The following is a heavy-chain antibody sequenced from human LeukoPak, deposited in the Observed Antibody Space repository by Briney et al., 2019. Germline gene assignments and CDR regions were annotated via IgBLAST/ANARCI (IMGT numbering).Heavy chain of an antibody. D-gene: IGHD1-14*01. CDR3: AKGRKPRAWDNWFDP. CDR2: ISGSGCST. Sequence: ISGSGCSTYYADSVKGRFTISRDNSKNTLYLQMNSLRAEDTAVYYCAKGRKPRAWDNWFDPWGQGTLXTXXS. V-gene: IGHV3-23*01. J-gene: IGHJ5*02.